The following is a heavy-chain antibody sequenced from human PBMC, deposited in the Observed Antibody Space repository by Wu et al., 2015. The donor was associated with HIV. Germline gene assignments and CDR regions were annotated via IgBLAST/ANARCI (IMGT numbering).Heavy chain of an antibody. J-gene: IGHJ6*01. CDR1: DFAFNIYY. V-gene: IGHV1-46*02. CDR3: ATTNRIQINGADYYHHYGMDV. Sequence: QVQLVQSGAEVKKPGASVQVSCQARDFAFNIYYLHWVRQAPGEGLEWMGLINPSSGVARYAQKFQGRLTMTRESSTSTVYMDLSSLRSADTAIYYCATTNRIQINGADYYHHYGMDVWGQGTTVTVSS. CDR2: INPSSGVA. D-gene: IGHD2-8*01.